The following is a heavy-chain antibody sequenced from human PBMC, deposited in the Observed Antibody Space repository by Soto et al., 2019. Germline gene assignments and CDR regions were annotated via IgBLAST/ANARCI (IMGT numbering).Heavy chain of an antibody. Sequence: EVQLVQSGGGLVQPGESLRLSCVTSGFTFDDYAMHWVRQRPGKGLEWVSGISWNSGSLVYADSVKGRFTISRENAKNPLKLQMDSVAAADTALDYCASVWCCRCFDFLGQGTLVSVSS. CDR1: GFTFDDYA. CDR3: ASVWCCRCFDF. D-gene: IGHD2-8*02. CDR2: ISWNSGSL. V-gene: IGHV3-9*01. J-gene: IGHJ4*02.